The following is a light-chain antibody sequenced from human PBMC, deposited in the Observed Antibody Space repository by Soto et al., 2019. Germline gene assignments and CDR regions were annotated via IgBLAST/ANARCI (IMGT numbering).Light chain of an antibody. CDR3: QQSYSTLPIT. CDR1: QSTSSY. CDR2: AAS. J-gene: IGKJ5*01. Sequence: DIQMTQSPSSLSASVGDRVTITCRASQSTSSYLNWYQQKPGKAPKLLIYAASSLQSGVPSRFSGSGSETDFTLTISSLQPEDFATYYCQQSYSTLPITFGQGTRLEIK. V-gene: IGKV1-39*01.